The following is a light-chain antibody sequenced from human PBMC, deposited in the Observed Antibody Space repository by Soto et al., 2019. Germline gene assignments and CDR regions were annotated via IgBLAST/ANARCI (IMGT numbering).Light chain of an antibody. Sequence: DIQMTQSPSSLSASVGDRVTITCRASQSISTYLNWYQQTPGKAPKLLIYAASTLQSGVPSRFSGSGSGTEFTLTISSLQPEDFATYYCQQLKSYPLSCGGGTKVDIK. V-gene: IGKV1-9*01. CDR1: QSISTY. CDR3: QQLKSYPLS. CDR2: AAS. J-gene: IGKJ4*01.